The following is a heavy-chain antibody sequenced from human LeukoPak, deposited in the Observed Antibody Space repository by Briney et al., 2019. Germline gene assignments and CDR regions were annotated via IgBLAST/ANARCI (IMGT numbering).Heavy chain of an antibody. Sequence: GGSLRLSCAASGFTFSSYAMSWVRQAPGKGLEWVSAISGSGGSTYYADSVKGRFTISRDNSKNTLYLQMNSLRAEDTAVYYCAKGSGKYYDSSSRPYYYGMDVWGQGTTVTVSS. J-gene: IGHJ6*02. CDR3: AKGSGKYYDSSSRPYYYGMDV. CDR2: ISGSGGST. V-gene: IGHV3-23*01. CDR1: GFTFSSYA. D-gene: IGHD3-22*01.